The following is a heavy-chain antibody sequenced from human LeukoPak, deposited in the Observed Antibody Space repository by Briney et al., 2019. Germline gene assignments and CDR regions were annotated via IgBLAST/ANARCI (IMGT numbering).Heavy chain of an antibody. CDR3: ARDSSAHFDY. CDR1: GGSLCSYY. CDR2: FYYSGST. Sequence: SETLSLTCTVSGGSLCSYYWSWIRQPPGKGLEWIGYFYYSGSTDYNPSLKSRVTISVDTSKNQFALNLSSVTAADTAVYYCARDSSAHFDYWGQGTLVTVSS. V-gene: IGHV4-59*01. J-gene: IGHJ4*02.